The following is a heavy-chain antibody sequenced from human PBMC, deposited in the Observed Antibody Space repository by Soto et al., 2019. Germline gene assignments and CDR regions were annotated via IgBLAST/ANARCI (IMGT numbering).Heavy chain of an antibody. CDR1: GFSLSNARMG. V-gene: IGHV2-26*01. D-gene: IGHD1-1*01. J-gene: IGHJ4*02. CDR3: ARKEMATTNFDY. CDR2: IFSNDEK. Sequence: QVTLKESGPVLVKPTETLTLTCTVSGFSLSNARMGVSWIRQPPGKALEWLAHIFSNDEKSYSTSLKSRLTISKDTSKSQVVLTMTNIDPVDTATYYCARKEMATTNFDYWGQGTLVTVSS.